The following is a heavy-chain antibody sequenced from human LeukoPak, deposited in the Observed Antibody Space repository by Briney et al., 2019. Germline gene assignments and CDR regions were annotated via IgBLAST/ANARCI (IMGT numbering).Heavy chain of an antibody. V-gene: IGHV1-69*13. CDR2: IIPIFGTA. D-gene: IGHD6-19*01. CDR1: GGTFSSYA. Sequence: SVKVSCKASGGTFSSYAIRWVRQAPGPGLEWMGGIIPIFGTANYAQKFQGTVTITADESTSTAYMELSSLRSEDTAVYYCVAGSAFDIWGQGTMVTVSS. J-gene: IGHJ3*02. CDR3: VAGSAFDI.